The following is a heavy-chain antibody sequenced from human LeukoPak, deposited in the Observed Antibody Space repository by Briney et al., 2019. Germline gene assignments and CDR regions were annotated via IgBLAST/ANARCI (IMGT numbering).Heavy chain of an antibody. CDR3: ARGSQLLYFDY. D-gene: IGHD2-2*01. J-gene: IGHJ4*02. CDR1: GGSFSGYY. CDR2: INHSGST. Sequence: TPSETLSLTCAVYGGSFSGYYWSWIRQPPGKGLEWIGEINHSGSTNYNPSLKSRVTISVDTSKNQFSLKLSSVTAADTAVYYCARGSQLLYFDYWGQGTLVTVSS. V-gene: IGHV4-34*01.